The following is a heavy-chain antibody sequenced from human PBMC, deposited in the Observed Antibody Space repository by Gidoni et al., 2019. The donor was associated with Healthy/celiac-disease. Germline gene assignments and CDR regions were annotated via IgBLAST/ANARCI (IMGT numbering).Heavy chain of an antibody. V-gene: IGHV3-21*01. Sequence: EVQLVESGGGLVKPGGSLRLSCAASVFTFSSYSMNWVRQAPGKGLEWVSSISSSSSYIYYADSVKGRFTISRDNAKNSLYLQMNSLRAEDTAVYYCASDPPGYCGGDCYYYYYGMDVWGQGTTVTVSS. CDR2: ISSSSSYI. J-gene: IGHJ6*02. CDR3: ASDPPGYCGGDCYYYYYGMDV. D-gene: IGHD2-21*01. CDR1: VFTFSSYS.